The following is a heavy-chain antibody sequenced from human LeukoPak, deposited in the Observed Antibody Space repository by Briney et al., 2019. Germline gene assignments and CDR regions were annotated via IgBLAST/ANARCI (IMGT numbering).Heavy chain of an antibody. CDR2: IWHDGSYE. CDR1: GFTFSRYG. Sequence: PGGSLRLSCAASGFTFSRYGMHWVRQAPGKGLEWVAVIWHDGSYEYYADSVKGRFTISRDSSKNTLYLQMNSLRAEDTAVYYCAKDGVGANSLDWSGQGTLVTVSS. V-gene: IGHV3-33*06. CDR3: AKDGVGANSLDW. D-gene: IGHD3-3*01. J-gene: IGHJ4*02.